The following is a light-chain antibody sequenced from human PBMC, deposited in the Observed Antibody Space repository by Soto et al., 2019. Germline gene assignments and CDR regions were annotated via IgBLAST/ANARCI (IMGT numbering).Light chain of an antibody. CDR1: TSNIGADYD. J-gene: IGLJ1*01. CDR3: QSYDSGLRGDV. V-gene: IGLV1-40*01. Sequence: QAVVAQPPSVSGAPGQRVTISCSGTTSNIGADYDVQWYRQLPGTAPKLLIHGNTNRPSGVPDRFSGSKSGTSASLAITGLQSEDEGDYYCQSYDSGLRGDVFGSGTKLTVL. CDR2: GNT.